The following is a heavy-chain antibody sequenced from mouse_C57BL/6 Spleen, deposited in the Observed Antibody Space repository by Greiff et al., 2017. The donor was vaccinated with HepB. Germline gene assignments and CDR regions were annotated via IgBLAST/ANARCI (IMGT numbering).Heavy chain of an antibody. CDR3: ARKYYCNYEGDYYAMDY. Sequence: EVQLQQSGPELVKPGASVKISCKASGYTFTDYYMNWVKQSHGKSLEWIGDINPNNGGTSYNQKFKGKATLTVDKSSSTAYMELRSLTSEDSAVYYCARKYYCNYEGDYYAMDYWGQGTSVTVSS. D-gene: IGHD2-1*01. V-gene: IGHV1-26*01. CDR1: GYTFTDYY. CDR2: INPNNGGT. J-gene: IGHJ4*01.